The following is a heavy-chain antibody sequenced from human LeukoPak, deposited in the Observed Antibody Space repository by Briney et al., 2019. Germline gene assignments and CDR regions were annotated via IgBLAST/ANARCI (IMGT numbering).Heavy chain of an antibody. CDR1: GGSISNYY. J-gene: IGHJ4*02. V-gene: IGHV4-59*12. CDR3: AGTANYYGSGSYYNANYYFDY. CDR2: IYYSGST. Sequence: SETLSLTCTVSGGSISNYYWSWIRQPPGKGLEWIGYIYYSGSTNYNPSLKSRVTISVDTSKNQFSLKLSSVTAADTAVYYCAGTANYYGSGSYYNANYYFDYWGQGTLVTVSS. D-gene: IGHD3-10*01.